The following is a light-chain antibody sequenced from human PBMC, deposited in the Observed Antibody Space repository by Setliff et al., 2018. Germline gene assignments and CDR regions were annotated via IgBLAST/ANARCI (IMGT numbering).Light chain of an antibody. J-gene: IGKJ4*01. CDR3: QQFKIYPLT. Sequence: AIQLTQSPASLSASVGDRVTISCRASQDITSGLAWYQQKPGKPPRVLISDASSLETGVPSRFSGSGSGTDFTLTISSLQPEDFATYYCQQFKIYPLTFGGGTKVDIK. V-gene: IGKV1-13*02. CDR2: DAS. CDR1: QDITSG.